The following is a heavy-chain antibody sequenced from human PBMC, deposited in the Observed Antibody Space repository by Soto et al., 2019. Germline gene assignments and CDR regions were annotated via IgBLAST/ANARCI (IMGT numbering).Heavy chain of an antibody. CDR2: INAGNGNT. CDR3: GRDQSGIGYYVDWFVP. V-gene: IGHV1-3*01. CDR1: GYTFTSYA. J-gene: IGHJ5*02. Sequence: GASVKVSCKASGYTFTSYAMHWVRQAPGQRLEWMGWINAGNGNTYYSEKFEGRVTFTRDTVATTVNMELTSLTSEDTAVYYCGRDQSGIGYYVDWFVPWGQGTLVTVSS. D-gene: IGHD3-10*02.